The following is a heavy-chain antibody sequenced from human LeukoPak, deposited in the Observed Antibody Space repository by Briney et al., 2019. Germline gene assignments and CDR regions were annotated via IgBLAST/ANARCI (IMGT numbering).Heavy chain of an antibody. CDR3: AKMRGSYLRYFDY. Sequence: GGSLRLSCAVSGVTINDFYLSMSWVRQAPGKGLEWVSVIFNGHQIYYADSAKGRFTISRDSSTNTLYLQMNSLRAEDTAVYYCAKMRGSYLRYFDYWGRGTLVTVSS. V-gene: IGHV3-53*01. CDR1: GVTINDFY. J-gene: IGHJ4*02. D-gene: IGHD1-26*01. CDR2: IFNGHQI.